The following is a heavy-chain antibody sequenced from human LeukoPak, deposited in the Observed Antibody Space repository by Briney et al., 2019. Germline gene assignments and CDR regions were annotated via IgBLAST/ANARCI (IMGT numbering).Heavy chain of an antibody. J-gene: IGHJ4*02. CDR2: LSSSGSAF. CDR3: ARDFHVRLYDIGGYSY. V-gene: IGHV3-48*03. CDR1: GFTFRSYE. D-gene: IGHD3-22*01. Sequence: PGGSLTLSCEDSGFTFRSYEMNWVRQAPGKGLEWLAYLSSSGSAFSYADSVKGRFTIARDNDKNSLYLQMNSLRAEDTAVYSCARDFHVRLYDIGGYSYWGQGTLVTVSS.